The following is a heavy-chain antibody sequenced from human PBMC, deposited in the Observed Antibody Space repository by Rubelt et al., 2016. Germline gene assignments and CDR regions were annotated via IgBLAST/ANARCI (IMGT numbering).Heavy chain of an antibody. V-gene: IGHV1-46*01. D-gene: IGHD3-10*01. J-gene: IGHJ4*02. Sequence: QVQLVQSGAEVKKPGASVKVSCKASGYTFTSYYMHWVRQAPGQGLEWMGIINPSGGSTTYAQKFQGRVTMTRDTSRRTVYMDLSSLRCEDTAVYYCARVGFYYDSGSYVDWGQGTLVTVSS. CDR1: GYTFTSYY. CDR3: ARVGFYYDSGSYVD. CDR2: INPSGGST.